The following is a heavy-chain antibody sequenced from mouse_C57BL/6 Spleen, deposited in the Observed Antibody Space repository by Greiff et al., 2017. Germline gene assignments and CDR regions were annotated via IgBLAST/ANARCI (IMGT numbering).Heavy chain of an antibody. V-gene: IGHV1-64*01. CDR2: IHPNSGST. CDR1: GYTFTSYW. CDR3: ARGDDYDGVDY. J-gene: IGHJ2*01. D-gene: IGHD2-4*01. Sequence: QVHVKQPGAELVKPGASVKLSCKASGYTFTSYWMHWVKQRPGQGLEWIGMIHPNSGSTNYNEKFKSKATLTVDKSSSTAYMQLSSLTSEDSAVYYCARGDDYDGVDYWGQGTTLTVSS.